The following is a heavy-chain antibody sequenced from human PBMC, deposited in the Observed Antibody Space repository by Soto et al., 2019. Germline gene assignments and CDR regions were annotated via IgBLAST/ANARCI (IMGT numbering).Heavy chain of an antibody. CDR3: ARLGDSGYHRDRYYYYYFGMDV. V-gene: IGHV1-69*13. CDR2: IIPIFGTA. D-gene: IGHD5-12*01. J-gene: IGHJ6*02. Sequence: ASVKVSCKASGGTFSSYAISWGRQAPGQGLEWMGGIIPIFGTANYAQKFQGRVTITADESTSTAYMELSSLRSEDTAVYYCARLGDSGYHRDRYYYYYFGMDVWGQGTRVTVSS. CDR1: GGTFSSYA.